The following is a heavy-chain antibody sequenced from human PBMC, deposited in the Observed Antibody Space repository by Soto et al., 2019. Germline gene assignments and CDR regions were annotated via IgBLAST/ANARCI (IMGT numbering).Heavy chain of an antibody. V-gene: IGHV3-23*01. CDR1: GFTVNSHA. D-gene: IGHD3-10*01. Sequence: PGGSLRLSCAASGFTVNSHAMSWVRQAPGKGLEWVASISGSGDGTYYGDSVKGRFTISRDSSSSTLYLQMNNLRGEDTAVYFCTKRRRGILMLSGSAGMDVWGQGTTLTVS. CDR2: ISGSGDGT. J-gene: IGHJ6*02. CDR3: TKRRRGILMLSGSAGMDV.